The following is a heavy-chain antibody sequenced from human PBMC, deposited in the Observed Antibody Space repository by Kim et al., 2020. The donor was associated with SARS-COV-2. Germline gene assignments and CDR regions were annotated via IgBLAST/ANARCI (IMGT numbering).Heavy chain of an antibody. Sequence: GGSLRLSCAASGFTFSSYGMHWVRQAPGKGLEWVAVIWYDGSNKYYADSVKGRFTISRDNSKNTLYLQMNSLRAEDTAVYYCAREGGSYRRYFDYWGQGTLVTVSS. CDR3: AREGGSYRRYFDY. V-gene: IGHV3-33*01. D-gene: IGHD1-26*01. CDR2: IWYDGSNK. J-gene: IGHJ4*02. CDR1: GFTFSSYG.